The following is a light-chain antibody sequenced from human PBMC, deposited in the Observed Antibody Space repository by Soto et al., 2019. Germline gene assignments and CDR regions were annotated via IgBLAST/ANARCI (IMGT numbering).Light chain of an antibody. CDR1: SGNIVSNY. V-gene: IGLV6-57*01. Sequence: NFMLTQPHSVSGSPGKTVTISCTRSSGNIVSNYVQWYQQRPGSSPPTVIFEDDDRPSGVPDRFSASLDTSTNSASLTISGLKPEDEADYYCQSYDPDILIFGGGTKLTVL. CDR2: EDD. CDR3: QSYDPDILI. J-gene: IGLJ2*01.